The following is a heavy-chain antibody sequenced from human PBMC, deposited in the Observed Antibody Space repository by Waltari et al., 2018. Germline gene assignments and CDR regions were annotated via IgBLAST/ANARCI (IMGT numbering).Heavy chain of an antibody. Sequence: QVQLVQSGAEVKKPGASMKVSCKASGYTFTDYYLHWVRQAPGQGLEWMGWINPNSGATNYTQKFQARVTMTRDTSISTVYLELHRLKSDDAALYYCARTGGWHRMDAFNLWGQGTMVSVSS. J-gene: IGHJ3*01. V-gene: IGHV1-2*02. CDR3: ARTGGWHRMDAFNL. D-gene: IGHD6-19*01. CDR1: GYTFTDYY. CDR2: INPNSGAT.